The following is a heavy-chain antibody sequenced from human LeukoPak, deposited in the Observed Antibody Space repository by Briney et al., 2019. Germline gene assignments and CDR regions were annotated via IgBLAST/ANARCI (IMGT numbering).Heavy chain of an antibody. CDR1: GGSISSYY. CDR2: IHYSGST. D-gene: IGHD6-13*01. J-gene: IGHJ3*01. V-gene: IGHV4-59*01. CDR3: ARSWYSSSWYQAFDV. Sequence: PSATLSLTCTVSGGSISSYYWSWIRQHPGKGLEWIGYIHYSGSTNYNPSLKSRVTISLNASKNQSSLKLSSVTAADTAVDYCARSWYSSSWYQAFDVWGQGTMVTVS.